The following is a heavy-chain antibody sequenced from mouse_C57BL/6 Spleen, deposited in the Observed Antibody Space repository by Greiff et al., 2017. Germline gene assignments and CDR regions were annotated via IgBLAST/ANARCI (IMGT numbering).Heavy chain of an antibody. D-gene: IGHD1-1*01. CDR2: IDPETGGT. CDR1: GYTFTDYE. V-gene: IGHV1-15*01. Sequence: VQLQQSGAELVRPGASVTLSCKASGYTFTDYEMHWVKQTPVHGLEWIGAIDPETGGTAYNQKFKGKAILTADKSSSTAYMELRSLTSEDSDVDYCTRGHYYGRSYVRYFDVWGTGTTVTVSS. CDR3: TRGHYYGRSYVRYFDV. J-gene: IGHJ1*03.